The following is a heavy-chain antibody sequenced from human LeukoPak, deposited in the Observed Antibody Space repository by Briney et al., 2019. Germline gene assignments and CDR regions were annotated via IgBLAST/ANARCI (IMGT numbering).Heavy chain of an antibody. Sequence: SVKVSCKASGDIFNSYSISWVRQAPGQGLEWMGGIIPMFGSANYAQKFQGRVTITVDHSMSTAYMELSSLASEDAAVYYCARVGRSRGSLPNDYYYMDVWGKGTTVTVAS. V-gene: IGHV1-69*01. CDR2: IIPMFGSA. CDR3: ARVGRSRGSLPNDYYYMDV. D-gene: IGHD1-26*01. J-gene: IGHJ6*03. CDR1: GDIFNSYS.